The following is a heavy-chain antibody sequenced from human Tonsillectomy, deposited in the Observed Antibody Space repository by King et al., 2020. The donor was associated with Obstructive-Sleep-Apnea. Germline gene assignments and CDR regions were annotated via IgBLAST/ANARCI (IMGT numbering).Heavy chain of an antibody. Sequence: VQLVESGGGVVQPGRSLRLSCAASGFTFSSYGMHWVRQAPGKGLEWVAVISYDGSRKYYADSVKGRFTSSRDNSKNTLYLQMNSLRPEDTAVFYCAKEMIAAAATGGMDVWGQGTTVTVSS. CDR3: AKEMIAAAATGGMDV. V-gene: IGHV3-30*18. J-gene: IGHJ6*02. D-gene: IGHD6-13*01. CDR2: ISYDGSRK. CDR1: GFTFSSYG.